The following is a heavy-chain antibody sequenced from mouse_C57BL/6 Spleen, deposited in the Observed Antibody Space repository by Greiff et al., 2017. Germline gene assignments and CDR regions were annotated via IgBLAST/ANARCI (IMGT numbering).Heavy chain of an antibody. CDR3: TRGILQGYFDV. D-gene: IGHD2-14*01. V-gene: IGHV1-5*01. CDR1: GYTFTSYW. J-gene: IGHJ1*03. Sequence: VQLQQSGTVLARPGASVKMSCKTSGYTFTSYWMHWVKQRPGPGLEWIGAIYPGNSDTSYNQKFKGKAKLTAVTSASTAYMELSSLTNEDAAVYYCTRGILQGYFDVWGTGTTVTVSS. CDR2: IYPGNSDT.